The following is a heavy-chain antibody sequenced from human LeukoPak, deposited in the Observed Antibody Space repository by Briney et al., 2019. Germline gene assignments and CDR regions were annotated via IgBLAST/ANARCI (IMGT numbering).Heavy chain of an antibody. Sequence: SQTLSLTCTVSGGSISSGSYYWSWIRQPPGKGLEWIGYIYYSGSTNYNPSLKSRVTISVDTSKNQFSLKLSSVTAADTAVYYCARGAVLNQEYFQHWGQGTLVTVSS. CDR2: IYYSGST. J-gene: IGHJ1*01. CDR3: ARGAVLNQEYFQH. D-gene: IGHD2-8*01. V-gene: IGHV4-61*01. CDR1: GGSISSGSYY.